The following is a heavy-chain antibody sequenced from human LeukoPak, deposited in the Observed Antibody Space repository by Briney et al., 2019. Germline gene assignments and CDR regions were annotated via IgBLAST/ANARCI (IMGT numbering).Heavy chain of an antibody. V-gene: IGHV1-69*01. CDR1: GGTFSSYA. CDR2: IIPIFGTA. CDR3: ARDLGCSGGSCYSPSFWFDP. Sequence: ASVNVSCTASGGTFSSYAISWVRQAPGQGLEWMGGIIPIFGTANYAQKFQGRVTITADESTSTAYMELSSLRSEDTAVYYCARDLGCSGGSCYSPSFWFDPWGQGTLVTVSS. J-gene: IGHJ5*02. D-gene: IGHD2-15*01.